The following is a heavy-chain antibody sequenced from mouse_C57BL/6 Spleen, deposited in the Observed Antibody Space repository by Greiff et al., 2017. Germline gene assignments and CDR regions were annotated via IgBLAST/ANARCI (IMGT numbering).Heavy chain of an antibody. V-gene: IGHV1-59*01. CDR3: ARKGGVYYFDY. CDR2: IDPSDSYT. J-gene: IGHJ2*01. Sequence: VQLQQPGAELVRPGTSVKLSCKASGYTFTSYWMHWVKQRPGQGLEWIGVIDPSDSYTTYNQKFKGKATLTVHTSSSTAYMQLSSLTSEDSAVYYCARKGGVYYFDYWGQGTTLTVSS. CDR1: GYTFTSYW.